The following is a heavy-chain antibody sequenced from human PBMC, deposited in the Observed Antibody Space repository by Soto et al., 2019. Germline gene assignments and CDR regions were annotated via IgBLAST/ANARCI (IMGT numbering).Heavy chain of an antibody. CDR1: GGSISSSNW. V-gene: IGHV4-4*02. CDR2: IYHSGST. CDR3: ARDLGHEAYYYYYGMDV. J-gene: IGHJ6*02. D-gene: IGHD7-27*01. Sequence: SSETLSLTCAVSGGSISSSNWWSWVRQPPGKGLEWIGEIYHSGSTNYNPSLKSRVTISVDKSKNQFSLKLSSVTAADTAVYYCARDLGHEAYYYYYGMDVWGQGTTVTVSS.